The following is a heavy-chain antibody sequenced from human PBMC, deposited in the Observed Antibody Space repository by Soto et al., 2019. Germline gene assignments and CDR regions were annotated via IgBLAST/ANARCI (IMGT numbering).Heavy chain of an antibody. J-gene: IGHJ3*02. CDR3: ARVERGTATTVVDAFDI. CDR1: GGFVTSGSYY. CDR2: MSHSGGT. V-gene: IGHV4-34*01. Sequence: QVQLQQWGAGLLKPSETLSLTCAVYGGFVTSGSYYWSWIRQPPGKGLEWIGEMSHSGGTHFNPSLKSRVTIAIDTSKNQFPLKMSSVTAADSVLYYCARVERGTATTVVDAFDIWGPGTMVTVSS. D-gene: IGHD1-1*01.